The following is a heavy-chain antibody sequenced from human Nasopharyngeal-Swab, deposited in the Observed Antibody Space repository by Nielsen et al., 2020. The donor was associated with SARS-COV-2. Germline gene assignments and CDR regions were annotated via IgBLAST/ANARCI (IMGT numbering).Heavy chain of an antibody. D-gene: IGHD3-22*01. CDR2: IYYTGST. CDR3: ARWTYSYDSGGYPLTAFDI. V-gene: IGHV4-59*01. J-gene: IGHJ3*02. CDR1: GGSISSYY. Sequence: SETLSLTCTVSGGSISSYYWSWIRQPPGKGLEWIGYIYYTGSTTYNPSFKSRVIISVDTSKSQFSLKLSSVTAADTAVYYCARWTYSYDSGGYPLTAFDIWGQGTMVTVSS.